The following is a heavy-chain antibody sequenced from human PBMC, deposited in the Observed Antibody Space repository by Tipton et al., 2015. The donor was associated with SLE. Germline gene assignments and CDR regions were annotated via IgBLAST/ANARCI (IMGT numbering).Heavy chain of an antibody. Sequence: SLRLSCTASGFSFDESGMSWVRQVPGKGLEWVSGISGNGSRTGNGDSVKGRFIISRDNAKNSLYLQMNRLRVEDTALYYCARGGVGAKSIDYWGQGTLVTVSS. CDR1: GFSFDESG. CDR2: ISGNGSRT. V-gene: IGHV3-20*04. D-gene: IGHD1-26*01. J-gene: IGHJ4*02. CDR3: ARGGVGAKSIDY.